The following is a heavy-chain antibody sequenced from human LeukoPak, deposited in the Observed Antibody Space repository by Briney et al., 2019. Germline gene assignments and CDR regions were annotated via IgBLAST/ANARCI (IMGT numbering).Heavy chain of an antibody. J-gene: IGHJ4*02. Sequence: GGSLRLSCAASGFTFSSIAMSWVRQAPDKSLEWVATISGSGGGTYYADSVKGRFTISRDDSKNTLYLQMNSLRADDTAVYYCAKDLGRYRNNFFDYWGQGNLVTVSS. CDR3: AKDLGRYRNNFFDY. CDR2: ISGSGGGT. CDR1: GFTFSSIA. V-gene: IGHV3-23*01. D-gene: IGHD1-26*01.